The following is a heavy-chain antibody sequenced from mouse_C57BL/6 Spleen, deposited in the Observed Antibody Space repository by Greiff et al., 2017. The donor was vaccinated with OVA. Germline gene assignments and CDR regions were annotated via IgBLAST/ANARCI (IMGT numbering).Heavy chain of an antibody. CDR3: ARAPRLYYFYY. J-gene: IGHJ2*01. V-gene: IGHV1-82*01. CDR1: GYAFSSSW. CDR2: IYPGDGDT. Sequence: QVQLKESGPELVKPGASVKISCKASGYAFSSSWMNWVKQRPGKGLEWIGRIYPGDGDTNYNGKFKGKATLTADKSSSTVYMQLSSLTSEDSAVYFCARAPRLYYFYYWGQGTTLTVSS.